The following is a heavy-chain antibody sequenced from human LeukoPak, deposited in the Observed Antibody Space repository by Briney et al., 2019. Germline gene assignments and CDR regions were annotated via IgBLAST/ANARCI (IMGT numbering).Heavy chain of an antibody. CDR3: ARGGVDSTGSTNYFDF. Sequence: KAGESLKISCKCSGYTFANYWIGWVRQMPGKGLEWMGIIYPGDSDTRYSPSFQGQVTISADKSISSAYLQWTSLKPSDTAIYYCARGGVDSTGSTNYFDFRGQGTLVTVSS. CDR2: IYPGDSDT. D-gene: IGHD3-22*01. CDR1: GYTFANYW. V-gene: IGHV5-51*01. J-gene: IGHJ4*02.